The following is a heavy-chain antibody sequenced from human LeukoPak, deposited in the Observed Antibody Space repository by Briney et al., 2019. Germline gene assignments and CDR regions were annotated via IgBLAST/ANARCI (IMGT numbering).Heavy chain of an antibody. J-gene: IGHJ4*02. D-gene: IGHD3-3*01. V-gene: IGHV4-39*01. CDR1: GGPISSSSYY. Sequence: PSETLSLTCTVSGGPISSSSYYWGWIRQPPGKGLEWIGSIYYSGSTYYNPSLKSRVTISVDTSKNQFSLKLSSVTAADTAVYYCASRPVLRFLEWLLPFDYWGQGTLVTVSS. CDR3: ASRPVLRFLEWLLPFDY. CDR2: IYYSGST.